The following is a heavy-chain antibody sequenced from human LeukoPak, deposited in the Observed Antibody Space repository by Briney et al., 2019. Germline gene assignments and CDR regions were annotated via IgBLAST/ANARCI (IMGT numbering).Heavy chain of an antibody. J-gene: IGHJ3*02. CDR2: IYPGDSDT. Sequence: GESLKISCKGSGYSFTNFWIGWVRQMPGKGLEWMGIIYPGDSDTTYSPSSQGQVTISADKSTSTAYLQWSSLKASDTAMYYCARQWGRPFDIWGQGTMVTVSS. CDR3: ARQWGRPFDI. D-gene: IGHD1-26*01. V-gene: IGHV5-51*01. CDR1: GYSFTNFW.